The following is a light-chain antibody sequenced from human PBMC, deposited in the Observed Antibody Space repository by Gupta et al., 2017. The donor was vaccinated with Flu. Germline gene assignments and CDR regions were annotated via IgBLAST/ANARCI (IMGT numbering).Light chain of an antibody. V-gene: IGLV2-23*01. CDR1: SRDLDL. CDR2: EAT. CDR3: CAYVGAFF. Sequence: SALTQPASVTGAPGQSITISCTGTSRDLDLVSWYQQRPGKAPKLIIYEATERPSGVSNRFSGSKAGNTASLTVSGLRAEDEADYYCCAYVGAFFFGTGTKVSVL. J-gene: IGLJ1*01.